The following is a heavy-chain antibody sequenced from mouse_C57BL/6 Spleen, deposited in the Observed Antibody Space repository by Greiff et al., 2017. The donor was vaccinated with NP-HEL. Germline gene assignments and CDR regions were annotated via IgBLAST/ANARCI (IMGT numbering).Heavy chain of an antibody. D-gene: IGHD2-12*01. CDR1: GYTFTSYW. CDR3: ARGPYYSALDY. CDR2: IYPGSGST. Sequence: QVQLQQSGAELVKPGASVKMSCKASGYTFTSYWITWVKQRPGQGLEWIGDIYPGSGSTNYNEKFKSKATLTVDTSSSTAYMQLSSLTSEDSAVYYCARGPYYSALDYWGQGTTLTVSS. V-gene: IGHV1-55*01. J-gene: IGHJ2*01.